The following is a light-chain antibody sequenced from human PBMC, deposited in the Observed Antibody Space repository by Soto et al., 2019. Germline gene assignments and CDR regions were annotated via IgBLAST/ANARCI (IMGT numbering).Light chain of an antibody. V-gene: IGLV2-14*01. J-gene: IGLJ1*01. Sequence: QSVLTQPASVSGSPGQSSAISCTGTSSDVGAYNYVSWYQQHPGKVPKLVIYDVTNRPSGVSDRFSGSKSGNTASLTISGLQAEDEADYYCSSYTSNTTPYVFGTGTKLTVL. CDR3: SSYTSNTTPYV. CDR1: SSDVGAYNY. CDR2: DVT.